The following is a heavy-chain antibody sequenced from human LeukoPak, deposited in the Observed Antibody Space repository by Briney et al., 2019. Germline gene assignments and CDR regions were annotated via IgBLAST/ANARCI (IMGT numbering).Heavy chain of an antibody. V-gene: IGHV4-34*01. CDR3: ARDAITIFGVVLARDYYYYYMDV. J-gene: IGHJ6*03. CDR1: GGSFSGYY. D-gene: IGHD3-3*01. Sequence: RASETLSLTCAVYGGSFSGYYWGWIRQPPGKGLEWIGSIYYSGSTYYNPSLKSRVTISVDTSKNQFSLKLSSVTAADTAVYYCARDAITIFGVVLARDYYYYYMDVWGKGTTVTVSS. CDR2: IYYSGST.